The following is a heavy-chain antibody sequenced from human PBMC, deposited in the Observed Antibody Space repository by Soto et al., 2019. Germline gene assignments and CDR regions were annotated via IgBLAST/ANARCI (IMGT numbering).Heavy chain of an antibody. V-gene: IGHV3-30*18. Sequence: GGSLRLSCAASGFPFSNYGMHWVRQAPGKGLEWVAVISYDGGNKYYADSVKGRFTISRDNSKNTLYLQMSSLRAEDTALYYCAKEVGAGDYYYGMDVWGQGTTVTVSS. CDR3: AKEVGAGDYYYGMDV. J-gene: IGHJ6*02. D-gene: IGHD3-10*01. CDR2: ISYDGGNK. CDR1: GFPFSNYG.